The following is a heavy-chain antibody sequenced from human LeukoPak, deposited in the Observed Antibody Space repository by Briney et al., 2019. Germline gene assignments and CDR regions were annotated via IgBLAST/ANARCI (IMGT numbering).Heavy chain of an antibody. CDR2: IKSKSENEET. J-gene: IGHJ5*02. D-gene: IGHD1-1*01. Sequence: GGSLRLSCAASGFIFSNAWMTWVRHIPGKGLEWVARIKSKSENEETKYAARVKGRFTISRDDSRNTLYLQMNSLKIEDTAVYYCVTDGTANSYVGFDPWGQGTLVTVSS. CDR1: GFIFSNAW. CDR3: VTDGTANSYVGFDP. V-gene: IGHV3-15*01.